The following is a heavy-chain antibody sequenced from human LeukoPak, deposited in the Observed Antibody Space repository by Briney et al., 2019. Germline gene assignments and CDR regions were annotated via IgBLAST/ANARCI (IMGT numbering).Heavy chain of an antibody. CDR1: GYTLTELS. CDR3: ATSARMTTVTTFDY. CDR2: FDPEDGET. Sequence: GASVKVSCKVSGYTLTELSMHWVRQAPGKGLEWMGGFDPEDGETIYAQKFQGRATMTEDTSTDTAYMELSSLRSEDTAVYYCATSARMTTVTTFDYWGQGTLVTVSS. V-gene: IGHV1-24*01. D-gene: IGHD4-17*01. J-gene: IGHJ4*02.